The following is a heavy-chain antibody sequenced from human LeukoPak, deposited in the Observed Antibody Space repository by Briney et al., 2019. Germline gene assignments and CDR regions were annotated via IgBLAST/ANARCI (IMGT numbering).Heavy chain of an antibody. CDR2: INPNSGGT. V-gene: IGHV1-2*02. CDR1: GYTFTGYY. Sequence: ASVKVSCKASGYTFTGYYMHWVRQAPGQGLEWMGWINPNSGGTNYAQKFQGRVTMTRDTSISTAYMELRRLRSDDTAVYYCARAKARWYYFDYWGQGTLVTVSS. CDR3: ARAKARWYYFDY. J-gene: IGHJ4*02.